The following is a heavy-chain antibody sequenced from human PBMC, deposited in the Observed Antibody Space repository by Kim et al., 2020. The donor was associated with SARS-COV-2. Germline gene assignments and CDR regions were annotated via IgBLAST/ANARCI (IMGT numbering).Heavy chain of an antibody. CDR2: AFDSGIT. CDR1: GGPFSGYY. V-gene: IGHV4-34*12. CDR3: ARHRRRAFDF. Sequence: SETLSLTCAVSGGPFSGYYWTWIRQPPGGGLEWIGEAFDSGITRTNPSLKSRLTISVDTSKNVFSLKLSCVTVAATATYYCARHRRRAFDFWGQGTIVTVSS. J-gene: IGHJ3*01.